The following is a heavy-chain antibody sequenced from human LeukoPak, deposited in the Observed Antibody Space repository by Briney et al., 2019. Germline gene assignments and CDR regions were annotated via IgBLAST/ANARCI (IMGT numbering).Heavy chain of an antibody. V-gene: IGHV3-43D*03. J-gene: IGHJ4*02. CDR1: GFTFDDYA. CDR3: AKVAFRAEHYSYFDY. CDR2: ISWDGGST. D-gene: IGHD2-15*01. Sequence: GGSLRLSCAASGFTFDDYAMHWVRQAPGKGLEWVSLISWDGGSTYYADSVKGRFTISRDNSKNSLYLQMNSLRAEDTALYYCAKVAFRAEHYSYFDYWGQGTLVTVSS.